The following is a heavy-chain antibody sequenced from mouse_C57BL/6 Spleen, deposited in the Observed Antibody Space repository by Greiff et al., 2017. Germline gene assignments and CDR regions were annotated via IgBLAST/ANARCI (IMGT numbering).Heavy chain of an antibody. CDR2: IYPGDGDT. Sequence: QVQLQQSGPELVKPGASVKISCKASGYAFSSSWMNWVKQRPGKGLEWIGRIYPGDGDTNYNGKFKGKATLTADKSSSTAYMQPSSLTSEDSAVYFGARGGPWFAYGGQGTLVPVFA. V-gene: IGHV1-82*01. CDR3: ARGGPWFAY. J-gene: IGHJ3*01. CDR1: GYAFSSSW.